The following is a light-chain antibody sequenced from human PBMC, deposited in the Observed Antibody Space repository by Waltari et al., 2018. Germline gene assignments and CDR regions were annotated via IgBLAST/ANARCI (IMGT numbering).Light chain of an antibody. CDR2: AAS. CDR1: QSINNW. CDR3: QQANSFPRT. J-gene: IGKJ1*01. V-gene: IGKV1-12*01. Sequence: DLQMTQSPSSVSASVGDRVTITCRPSQSINNWLAWYQQKPGKAPQLLISAASNLQSGVPSRFSGSRSGTDYTLTINSLQPEDSATYFCQQANSFPRTFGRGTKVEIK.